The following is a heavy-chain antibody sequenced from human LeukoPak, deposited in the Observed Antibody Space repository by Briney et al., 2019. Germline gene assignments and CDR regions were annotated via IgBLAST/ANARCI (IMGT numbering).Heavy chain of an antibody. CDR3: ARDGYSSTSLEYYFDY. Sequence: GASVKVSCKASGYTFTSYYMHWVRQAPGQGLEWMGIINPSGGSTSYAQKFQGRVTMTRDTSTSTVYMELSSLRSEDTAVYYCARDGYSSTSLEYYFDYWGQGTLVTVSS. J-gene: IGHJ4*02. CDR1: GYTFTSYY. V-gene: IGHV1-46*01. D-gene: IGHD2-2*01. CDR2: INPSGGST.